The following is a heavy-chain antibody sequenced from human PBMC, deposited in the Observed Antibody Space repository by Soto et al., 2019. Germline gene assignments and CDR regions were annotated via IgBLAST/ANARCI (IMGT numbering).Heavy chain of an antibody. Sequence: TGGSLRLSCVASGFPFSDYYMDWVRPAPGKGLEWVGRVRNKVNSYTTEYAASVKGRFTVSRDDSRNSVYLQMNSLKTGDTAMYYCSRAGILTTPYYTDYWGLGTLVTVSS. D-gene: IGHD2-21*01. V-gene: IGHV3-72*01. CDR3: SRAGILTTPYYTDY. CDR2: VRNKVNSYTT. CDR1: GFPFSDYY. J-gene: IGHJ4*02.